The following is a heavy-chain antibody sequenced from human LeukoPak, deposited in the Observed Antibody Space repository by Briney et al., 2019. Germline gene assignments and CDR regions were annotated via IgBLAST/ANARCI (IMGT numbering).Heavy chain of an antibody. CDR1: GDSIRSPSYY. Sequence: PSETLSLTCTVSGDSIRSPSYYWGWVRQAPGQGPEWIGSVYWNGNTYYSSSLKSRLTIWVDTSKNQFTLEVGSVTAADTAIYYRTRENRWFGGKRIDPWGQGSRVIVSS. CDR2: VYWNGNT. V-gene: IGHV4-39*06. D-gene: IGHD3-10*01. J-gene: IGHJ5*02. CDR3: TRENRWFGGKRIDP.